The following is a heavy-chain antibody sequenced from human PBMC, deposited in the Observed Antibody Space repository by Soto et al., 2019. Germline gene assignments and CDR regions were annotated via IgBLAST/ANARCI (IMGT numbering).Heavy chain of an antibody. Sequence: QVQMVQSGAEVKKPGSSVKVSCKASGGTFSSYAISWVRQAPGQGLEWLGGIIPIFGTANYAENFQGRVPIPADESTSTADMALGSLISEHTAVYYCSRDGKNYVDYVKPASDLDYWCQGPLVTVSS. D-gene: IGHD4-17*01. CDR1: GGTFSSYA. V-gene: IGHV1-69*01. CDR3: SRDGKNYVDYVKPASDLDY. J-gene: IGHJ4*02. CDR2: IIPIFGTA.